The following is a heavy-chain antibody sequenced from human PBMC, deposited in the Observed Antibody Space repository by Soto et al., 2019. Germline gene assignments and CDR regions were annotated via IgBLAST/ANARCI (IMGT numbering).Heavy chain of an antibody. Sequence: GGSLRLSCAASGFTFSSYGMHWVRQAPGKGLEWVAVISYDGSNKYYADYVKGRFTISRDNSKNTLYLQMNSLRAEDTAVYYCAKDRRIAAAGTGAYYYYYGMDVWGQGTTVTVSS. J-gene: IGHJ6*02. CDR2: ISYDGSNK. CDR3: AKDRRIAAAGTGAYYYYYGMDV. V-gene: IGHV3-30*18. D-gene: IGHD6-13*01. CDR1: GFTFSSYG.